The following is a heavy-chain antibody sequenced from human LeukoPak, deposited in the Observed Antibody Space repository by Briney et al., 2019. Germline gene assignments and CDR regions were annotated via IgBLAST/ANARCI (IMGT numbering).Heavy chain of an antibody. CDR3: ATGAAAGHYYYYYYMDV. D-gene: IGHD6-13*01. V-gene: IGHV1-24*01. CDR2: FDPEDGET. J-gene: IGHJ6*03. CDR1: GYTLTELS. Sequence: ASVKVSCKVSGYTLTELSMHWVRQAPGKGLEWMGGFDPEDGETIYAQKFQGRVTMTEDTSTDTAYVELSSLRSEDTAVYYCATGAAAGHYYYYYYMDVWGKGTTVTVSS.